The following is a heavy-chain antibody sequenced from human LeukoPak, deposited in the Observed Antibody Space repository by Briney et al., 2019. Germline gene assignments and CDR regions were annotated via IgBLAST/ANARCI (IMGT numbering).Heavy chain of an antibody. CDR1: GVTFSEYG. CDR3: AKDALQSTTSGVHLDL. Sequence: PRGSLRLSCAASGVTFSEYGIHWVRQAPGKGLEWVAFTRSDATYEFYADPRRGRCTFSRDNSNKTVNLQMNSLIPEETAMYYCAKDALQSTTSGVHLDLWGQGSMVTASS. V-gene: IGHV3-30*02. J-gene: IGHJ4*02. D-gene: IGHD5/OR15-5a*01. CDR2: TRSDATYE.